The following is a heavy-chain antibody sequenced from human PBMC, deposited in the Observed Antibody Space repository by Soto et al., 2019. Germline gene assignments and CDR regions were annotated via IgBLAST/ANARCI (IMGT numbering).Heavy chain of an antibody. D-gene: IGHD6-19*01. CDR1: GYTFTGYY. CDR3: ARGAVAGNFNNWFDP. V-gene: IGHV1-2*04. Sequence: GASVKVSCKASGYTFTGYYMHWVRQAPGQGLEWMGWINPNSGGTNYAQKFQGWVTMTRDTSISTAYMELSRLRSDDTAVYYCARGAVAGNFNNWFDPWGQGTLVTV. J-gene: IGHJ5*02. CDR2: INPNSGGT.